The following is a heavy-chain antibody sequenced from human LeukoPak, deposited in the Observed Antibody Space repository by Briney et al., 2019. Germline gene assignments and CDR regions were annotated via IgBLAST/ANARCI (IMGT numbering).Heavy chain of an antibody. CDR3: ARGDYYDSSPFNY. CDR1: GFTFSSYG. V-gene: IGHV3-33*01. Sequence: GGSLRLSCAASGFTFSSYGMHWVRQAPGKGLEWVAVIWYDGSNKYYADSVKGRFTISRDNSKNTLYLQMNSLRAKDTAVYYCARGDYYDSSPFNYWGQGTLVTVSS. D-gene: IGHD3-22*01. CDR2: IWYDGSNK. J-gene: IGHJ4*02.